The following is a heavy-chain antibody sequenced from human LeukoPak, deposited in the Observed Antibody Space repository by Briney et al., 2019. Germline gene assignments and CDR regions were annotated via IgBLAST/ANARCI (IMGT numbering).Heavy chain of an antibody. CDR3: ARDRCSSTSCDY. J-gene: IGHJ4*02. V-gene: IGHV1-69*04. CDR1: GGTFSSYT. D-gene: IGHD2-2*01. CDR2: IIPILGIA. Sequence: ASVKVSCKASGGTFSSYTISWGRQAPGQGLEWMGRIIPILGIANYAQKFQGRVTITADKSTSTAYMELSSLRSEDTAVYYCARDRCSSTSCDYWGQGTLVTVSS.